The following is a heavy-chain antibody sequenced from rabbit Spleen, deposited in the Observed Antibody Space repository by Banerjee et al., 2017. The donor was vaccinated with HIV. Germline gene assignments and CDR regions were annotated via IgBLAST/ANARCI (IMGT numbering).Heavy chain of an antibody. V-gene: IGHV1S40*01. CDR1: GVSFSSGYD. Sequence: QQLVESGGGLVKPGASLTLTCKASGVSFSSGYDMCWVRQAPGKGLEWIACIYTGNSKTYYASWAKGRLTISKTSSTTVTLQMTSLTVADTATYFCARDAGRGDYIDGVFNLWGPGTLVTVS. J-gene: IGHJ4*01. D-gene: IGHD8-1*01. CDR2: IYTGNSKT. CDR3: ARDAGRGDYIDGVFNL.